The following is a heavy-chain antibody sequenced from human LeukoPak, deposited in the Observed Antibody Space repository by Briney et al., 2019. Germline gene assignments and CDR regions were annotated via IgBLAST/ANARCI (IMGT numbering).Heavy chain of an antibody. V-gene: IGHV3-74*01. CDR3: ARGYGSSRGWY. J-gene: IGHJ4*02. CDR2: INSDGSSA. D-gene: IGHD6-6*01. CDR1: GFTFSSYW. Sequence: GGSLRLSCAASGFTFSSYWMHWVRQAPGKGLVWVSRINSDGSSASYADSVKGRFTISRDNAKNTLYLQMNSLRAEDTAVYYCARGYGSSRGWYWGQGTLVTVSS.